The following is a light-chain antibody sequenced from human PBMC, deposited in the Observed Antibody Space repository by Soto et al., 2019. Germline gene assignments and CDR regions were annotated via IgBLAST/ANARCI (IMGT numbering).Light chain of an antibody. CDR3: QHRSNWPS. CDR1: QTVSIY. V-gene: IGKV3-11*01. CDR2: DAS. Sequence: EIVLTQSPATLSLSPGERATLSCSASQTVSIYLAWYQQKPGQAPRLLIYDASNRATGIPARFSGSGSGTDFTLTISSLEPEDFAVYYCQHRSNWPSFGPGTKVDIK. J-gene: IGKJ3*01.